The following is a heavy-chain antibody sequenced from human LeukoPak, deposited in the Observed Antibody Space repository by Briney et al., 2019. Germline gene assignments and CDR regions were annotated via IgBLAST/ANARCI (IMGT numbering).Heavy chain of an antibody. CDR1: GGSISH. CDR3: AREGPQTKVAEGMGV. D-gene: IGHD4-23*01. CDR2: IYYSGTT. Sequence: PSETLSLTCTVSGGSISHWSWIRQSPGKGLEWIGYIYYSGTTNYNPSLKSRVTISVDTSRNQFSLQLRSVTAADTAVYYCAREGPQTKVAEGMGVLGPGTTVIVSS. J-gene: IGHJ6*01. V-gene: IGHV4-59*01.